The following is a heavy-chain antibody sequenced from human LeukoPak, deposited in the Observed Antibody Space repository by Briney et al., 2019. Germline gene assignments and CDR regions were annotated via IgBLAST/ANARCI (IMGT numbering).Heavy chain of an antibody. CDR1: GFTVSSNY. J-gene: IGHJ3*02. Sequence: GGSLRLSCAASGFTVSSNYMSWVRQAPGKGLEWVSVIYSGGSTYYADSVKGRFTISRDNAKNSLYLQMNSLRAEDTAVYYCARADDLGITMIVGPQWAFDIWGQGTMVTVSS. CDR3: ARADDLGITMIVGPQWAFDI. CDR2: IYSGGST. V-gene: IGHV3-53*01. D-gene: IGHD3-22*01.